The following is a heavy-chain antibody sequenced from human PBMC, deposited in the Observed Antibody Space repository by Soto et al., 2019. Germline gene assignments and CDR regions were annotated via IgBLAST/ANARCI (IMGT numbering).Heavy chain of an antibody. CDR3: ARESDSSGYYYDYYYYGMDV. J-gene: IGHJ6*02. CDR1: GFTFSDYY. CDR2: ISSSSSYT. D-gene: IGHD3-22*01. Sequence: GGSLRLSCAASGFTFSDYYMSWIRQAPGKGLEWVSYISSSSSYTNYADSVKGRFTISRDNAKNSLYLQMNSLRAEDTAVYYCARESDSSGYYYDYYYYGMDVWGQGTTVTVSS. V-gene: IGHV3-11*05.